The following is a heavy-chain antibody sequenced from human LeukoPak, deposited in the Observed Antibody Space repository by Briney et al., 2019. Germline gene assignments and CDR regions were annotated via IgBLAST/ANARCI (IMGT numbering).Heavy chain of an antibody. CDR2: ISWNSGSI. Sequence: GGSLRLSCAASGFTFDDYAMHWVRQAPGKGLEWVSGISWNSGSIGYADPVKGRFTISRDNAKNSLYLQMNSLRAEDTALYYCAKDRSDCSSTSCYKDFDYWGQGTLVTVSS. CDR1: GFTFDDYA. J-gene: IGHJ4*02. V-gene: IGHV3-9*01. D-gene: IGHD2-2*02. CDR3: AKDRSDCSSTSCYKDFDY.